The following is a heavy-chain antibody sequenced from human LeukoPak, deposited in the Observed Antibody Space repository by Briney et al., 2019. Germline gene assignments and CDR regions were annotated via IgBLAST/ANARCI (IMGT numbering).Heavy chain of an antibody. V-gene: IGHV3-74*01. Sequence: GGSLRLSCAASGFTFTTYWMHWVRQVPGKGLVWVARIKGDGSSTRYADSMKGRFTISRDNAKNSLYLQMNSLRAEDTALYYCAKGYYYDSSFDYWGQGTLVTVSS. CDR2: IKGDGSST. D-gene: IGHD3-22*01. J-gene: IGHJ4*02. CDR1: GFTFTTYW. CDR3: AKGYYYDSSFDY.